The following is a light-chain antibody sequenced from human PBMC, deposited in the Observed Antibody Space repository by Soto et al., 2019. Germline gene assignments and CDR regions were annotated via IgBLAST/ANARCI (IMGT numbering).Light chain of an antibody. CDR1: QSVLYSSNNKNY. CDR2: WAS. Sequence: DIVMTQSPDSLAVSLGERATINCKSSQSVLYSSNNKNYLAWYQQRPGQPPKLLIYWASTRESGVPDRFSGSGSGTDVTLTSASLQAEDLAVYYCQQYESTPPTFGQGTKLEIK. V-gene: IGKV4-1*01. J-gene: IGKJ2*01. CDR3: QQYESTPPT.